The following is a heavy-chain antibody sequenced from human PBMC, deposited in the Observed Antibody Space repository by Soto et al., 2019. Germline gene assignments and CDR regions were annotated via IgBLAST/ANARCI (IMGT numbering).Heavy chain of an antibody. J-gene: IGHJ5*02. D-gene: IGHD4-17*01. V-gene: IGHV4-59*01. Sequence: PSETLSLTCTVSGGSISSYYWTWIRQPPGKGLEWIGYIYYSGITNYNPSLKSRVTISVDTSKNQFSLKLSSVTAADTAVYSCARLPWADYGGIFDPWGQGTLVTVSS. CDR2: IYYSGIT. CDR3: ARLPWADYGGIFDP. CDR1: GGSISSYY.